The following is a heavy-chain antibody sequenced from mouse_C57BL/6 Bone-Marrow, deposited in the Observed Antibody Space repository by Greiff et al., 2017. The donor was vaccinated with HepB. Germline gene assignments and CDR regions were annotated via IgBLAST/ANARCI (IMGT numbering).Heavy chain of an antibody. V-gene: IGHV1-19*01. J-gene: IGHJ4*01. Sequence: VHVKQSGPVLVKPGASVKMSCKASGYTFTDYYMNWVKQSHGKNLEWIGVINPYNGGTSYNQKFKGKATLTVDKSSSTAYMELNSLTSEDSAVYYWARPFYYSNFPLAMDYWGQGTSVTVSS. CDR2: INPYNGGT. CDR1: GYTFTDYY. D-gene: IGHD2-5*01. CDR3: ARPFYYSNFPLAMDY.